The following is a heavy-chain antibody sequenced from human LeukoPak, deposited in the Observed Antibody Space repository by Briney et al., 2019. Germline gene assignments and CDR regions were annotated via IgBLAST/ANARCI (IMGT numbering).Heavy chain of an antibody. V-gene: IGHV3-23*01. J-gene: IGHJ4*02. CDR3: AKAPWGVLAAAGPVDY. Sequence: GGSLRLSCAASGFTFSSYAMSWVRQAPGKGLEWVSAISGSGGSTYYADSVKGRFTISRDNSKNTLYLQMNSLRAGDTAVYYCAKAPWGVLAAAGPVDYWGQGTLVTVSS. CDR1: GFTFSSYA. D-gene: IGHD6-13*01. CDR2: ISGSGGST.